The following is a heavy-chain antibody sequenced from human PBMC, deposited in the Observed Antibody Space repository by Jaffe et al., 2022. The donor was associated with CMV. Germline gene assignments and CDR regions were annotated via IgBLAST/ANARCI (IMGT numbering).Heavy chain of an antibody. V-gene: IGHV4-4*07. CDR3: ARDAWSFGVVPYGMDV. D-gene: IGHD3-3*01. Sequence: QVQLQESGPGLVKPSETLSLTCTVSGGSISSYYWSWIRQPAGKGLEWIGRIYTSGSTNYNPSLKSRVTMSVDTSKNQFSLKLSSVTAADTAVYYCARDAWSFGVVPYGMDVWGQGTTVTVSS. CDR2: IYTSGST. CDR1: GGSISSYY. J-gene: IGHJ6*02.